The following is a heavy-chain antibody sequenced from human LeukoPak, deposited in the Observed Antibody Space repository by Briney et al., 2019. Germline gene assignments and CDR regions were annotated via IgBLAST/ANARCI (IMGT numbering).Heavy chain of an antibody. Sequence: GASVKVSCKASGYTFTSYDINWVRQATGQGLEWMGWMNPNSGNTGYAQKFQGRVTMTRNTSISTAYMELCSLRSEDTAVYYCARTYYYGSGSYYSYYYYGMDVWGQGTTVTVSS. CDR1: GYTFTSYD. D-gene: IGHD3-10*01. V-gene: IGHV1-8*01. CDR2: MNPNSGNT. J-gene: IGHJ6*02. CDR3: ARTYYYGSGSYYSYYYYGMDV.